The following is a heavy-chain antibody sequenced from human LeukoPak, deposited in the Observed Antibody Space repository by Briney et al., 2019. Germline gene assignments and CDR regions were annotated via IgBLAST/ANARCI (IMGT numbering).Heavy chain of an antibody. CDR1: GFTFISNY. CDR3: AGAAAASYHYYMDV. J-gene: IGHJ6*03. V-gene: IGHV3-66*01. D-gene: IGHD6-13*01. CDR2: IYSNGNT. Sequence: GGSLRHSRVPPGFTFISNYMTWVRRAPGTGLGWVSVIYSNGNTYYVDSVKVRFTIDRDNSKNTLYLEMNGLRAADTAVYYCAGAAAASYHYYMDVWGKGTTVTISS.